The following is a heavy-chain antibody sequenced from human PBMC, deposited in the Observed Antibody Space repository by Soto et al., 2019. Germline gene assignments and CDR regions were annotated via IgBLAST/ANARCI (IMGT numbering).Heavy chain of an antibody. D-gene: IGHD3-10*01. CDR2: IYYSGST. V-gene: IGHV4-31*03. CDR1: GGSISSGGYY. J-gene: IGHJ4*02. Sequence: QVQLQESGPGLVKPSQTLSLTCTVSGGSISSGGYYWSWIRQHPGKGLEWIGYIYYSGSTYYNPSLKSRVTISADTSKNQFSLKLSSVTAADTAVYYCAIRNGSGSYYVDYWGQGTLVTVSS. CDR3: AIRNGSGSYYVDY.